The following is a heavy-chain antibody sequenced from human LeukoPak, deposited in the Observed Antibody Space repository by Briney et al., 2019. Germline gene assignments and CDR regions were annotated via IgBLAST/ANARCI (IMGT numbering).Heavy chain of an antibody. J-gene: IGHJ2*01. CDR1: GFTFSSYT. CDR3: AGGGRGPGHYFDL. D-gene: IGHD2-15*01. V-gene: IGHV3-30*04. Sequence: PGGSLRLSCAASGFTFSSYTMHWVRQAPGKGLEWVAVISYDGSNKYYADSVKGRFTISRDNSKNMLYLQMNSLRAEDTAVYYCAGGGRGPGHYFDLWGRGNLVTVSS. CDR2: ISYDGSNK.